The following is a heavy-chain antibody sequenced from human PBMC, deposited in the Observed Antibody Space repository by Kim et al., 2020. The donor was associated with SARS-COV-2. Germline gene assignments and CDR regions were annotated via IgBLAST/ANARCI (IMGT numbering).Heavy chain of an antibody. CDR2: IWYDGSNK. CDR1: GFTFSSYG. D-gene: IGHD4-17*01. V-gene: IGHV3-33*08. J-gene: IGHJ4*02. Sequence: GGSLRLSCAASGFTFSSYGMHWVRQAPGKGLEWVAVIWYDGSNKYYADSVKGRFTISRDNSKNTLYLQMNSLRAEDTAVYYCAGSLRGYGDWLKSFDYWGQGTLVTVSS. CDR3: AGSLRGYGDWLKSFDY.